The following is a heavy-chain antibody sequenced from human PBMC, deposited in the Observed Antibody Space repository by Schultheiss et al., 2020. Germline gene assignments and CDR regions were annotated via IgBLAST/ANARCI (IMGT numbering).Heavy chain of an antibody. CDR2: IKLKTEGGAT. J-gene: IGHJ6*02. Sequence: GGSLRLSCAASGFTFSSVWMSWVRQAPGKGLEWVGRIKLKTEGGATQYAAPVKGRFTISRDDSKNMLYLQMNSLKTEDTAEYYCATDHWDVLLAGVWGQGTTVTVSS. CDR1: GFTFSSVW. CDR3: ATDHWDVLLAGV. D-gene: IGHD3-10*02. V-gene: IGHV3-15*01.